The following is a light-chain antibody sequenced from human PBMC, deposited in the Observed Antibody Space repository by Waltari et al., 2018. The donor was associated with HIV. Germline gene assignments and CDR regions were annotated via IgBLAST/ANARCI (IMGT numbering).Light chain of an antibody. V-gene: IGLV2-23*02. Sequence: SALTPSASVSGSPGQSITISCTGTSSDVGRYNLVSWYQQHPGKAPKVMIYEVSKRPSGVSNRFSGSKSGNTASLTISGLQAEDEADYYCCSYAGSSTFWVFGGGTKLTVL. J-gene: IGLJ3*02. CDR1: SSDVGRYNL. CDR2: EVS. CDR3: CSYAGSSTFWV.